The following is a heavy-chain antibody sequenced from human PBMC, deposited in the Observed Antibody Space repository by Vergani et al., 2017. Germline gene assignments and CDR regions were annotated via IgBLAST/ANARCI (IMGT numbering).Heavy chain of an antibody. CDR2: INHSGST. J-gene: IGHJ6*03. Sequence: QVQLQQWGAGLLKPSETLSLTCAVYGGSFSGYYWSWIRQPPGKGLEWIGEINHSGSTNYNPSLKRRVTILVDTSKNQFSLKLSSVTAADTAVYYCARLWSGVPAANVPRTNMDVWGKGTTVTVSS. V-gene: IGHV4-34*01. CDR1: GGSFSGYY. CDR3: ARLWSGVPAANVPRTNMDV. D-gene: IGHD2-2*01.